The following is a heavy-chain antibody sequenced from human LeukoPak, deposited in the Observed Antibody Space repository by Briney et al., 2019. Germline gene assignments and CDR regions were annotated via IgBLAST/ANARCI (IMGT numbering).Heavy chain of an antibody. V-gene: IGHV3-48*02. J-gene: IGHJ4*02. CDR2: IRSSSSPI. D-gene: IGHD6-13*01. Sequence: GGSLRLSCAASGFXFSTYSMTWVRQAPGKGLEWVSYIRSSSSPIYYADSVKGRFTISRDNAKNSLYLQMNSLRDEDTAVYYCARTSRQYSSSWYGFDYWGQGTLVTVSS. CDR1: GFXFSTYS. CDR3: ARTSRQYSSSWYGFDY.